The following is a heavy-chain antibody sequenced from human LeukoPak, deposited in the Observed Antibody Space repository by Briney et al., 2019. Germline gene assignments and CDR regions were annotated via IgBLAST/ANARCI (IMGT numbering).Heavy chain of an antibody. D-gene: IGHD2-15*01. J-gene: IGHJ4*02. V-gene: IGHV1-2*02. CDR2: INPNSGGT. CDR1: GYTFTGYY. Sequence: ASVKVSCKASGYTFTGYYMHWVRQAPGQGLEWMGWINPNSGGTNYAQKFQGRVTMTRDTSISTAYMELSRLRSDDTAVYYCERDLQSVPGSYYFDYWGQGTLVTVSS. CDR3: ERDLQSVPGSYYFDY.